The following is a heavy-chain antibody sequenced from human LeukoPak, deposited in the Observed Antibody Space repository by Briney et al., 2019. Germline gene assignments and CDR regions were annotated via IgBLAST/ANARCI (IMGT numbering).Heavy chain of an antibody. Sequence: SETLSLTCTVSGGSLSSINYYWVWIRQSPGKGPEWIGSIYYSETTYYNPSLESRVTISIDTSKNQFSLQLSSVTAADTALYFCARQVSDYYYYYIDVWGKGTTVTVSS. J-gene: IGHJ6*03. CDR3: ARQVSDYYYYYIDV. V-gene: IGHV4-39*01. D-gene: IGHD5/OR15-5a*01. CDR1: GGSLSSINYY. CDR2: IYYSETT.